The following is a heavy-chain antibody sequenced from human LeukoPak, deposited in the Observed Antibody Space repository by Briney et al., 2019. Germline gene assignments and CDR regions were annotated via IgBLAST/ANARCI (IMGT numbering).Heavy chain of an antibody. Sequence: SETLSLTCAVYGESFSGYYWSWIRQPPGKGLEWIGEINHSGSTNYNPSLKSRVTISVDTSKNQFSLKLSSVTAADTAVYYCARGRGSYGYSDYWGQGTLVTVSS. V-gene: IGHV4-34*01. J-gene: IGHJ4*02. CDR2: INHSGST. D-gene: IGHD5-18*01. CDR3: ARGRGSYGYSDY. CDR1: GESFSGYY.